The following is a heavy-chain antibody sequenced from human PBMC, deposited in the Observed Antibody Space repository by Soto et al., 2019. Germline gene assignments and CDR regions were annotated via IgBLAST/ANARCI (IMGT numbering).Heavy chain of an antibody. V-gene: IGHV3-48*01. D-gene: IGHD1-26*01. CDR2: INNSSSII. CDR3: AIGMRVRGAALDY. Sequence: EVQLVESGGGLVQPGGSLRLSCAASGFTFSSHGMTWVRQAPGEGLEWISYINNSSSIIYYADSVLGRFTISGDNASNSLYLHINLVRAAARAVYYCAIGMRVRGAALDYWGQGSLVTVSS. CDR1: GFTFSSHG. J-gene: IGHJ4*02.